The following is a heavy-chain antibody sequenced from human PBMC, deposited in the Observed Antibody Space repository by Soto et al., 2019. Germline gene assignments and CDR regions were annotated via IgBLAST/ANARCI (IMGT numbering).Heavy chain of an antibody. CDR2: IYYSGST. V-gene: IGHV4-31*03. Sequence: SETLSLIYTVSWGSLRSGCYYRTRIRHHPGKGLEGIGYIYYSGSTYYNQSLKSRVTLSVETTTKQSCMKISSVTAAGTAVYYCARDKYDYGAAKDGMAVWGKGPPVTVPQ. CDR3: ARDKYDYGAAKDGMAV. D-gene: IGHD3-10*01. CDR1: WGSLRSGCYY. J-gene: IGHJ6*04.